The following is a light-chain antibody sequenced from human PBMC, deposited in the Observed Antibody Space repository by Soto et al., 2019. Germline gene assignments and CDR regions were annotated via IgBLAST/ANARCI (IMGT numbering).Light chain of an antibody. CDR3: QQYASYPWT. V-gene: IGKV1-5*03. Sequence: DIQMTQSPSTLSASVGDRVIITCRASQSVSGWLAWYQQKPGKAPNLLIDRASSLKSGVPSRFSGGGSGTEFTLTISSLQPDDFGTYYCQQYASYPWTFGQGTKLEIK. CDR2: RAS. CDR1: QSVSGW. J-gene: IGKJ2*02.